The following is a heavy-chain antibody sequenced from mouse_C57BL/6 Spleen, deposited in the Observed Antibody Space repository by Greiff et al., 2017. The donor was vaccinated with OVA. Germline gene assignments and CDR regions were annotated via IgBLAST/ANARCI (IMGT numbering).Heavy chain of an antibody. CDR2: ISSGGSYT. D-gene: IGHD3-2*02. CDR1: GFTFSSYG. J-gene: IGHJ2*01. Sequence: EVQLVESGGDLVKPGGSLKLSCAASGFTFSSYGMSWVRQTPDKRLEWVATISSGGSYTYYPDSVKGRFTISRDNAKNTLYLQMSSLKSEDTAMYYCAGQLRPHYFDYWGKGTTLTVSS. CDR3: AGQLRPHYFDY. V-gene: IGHV5-6*01.